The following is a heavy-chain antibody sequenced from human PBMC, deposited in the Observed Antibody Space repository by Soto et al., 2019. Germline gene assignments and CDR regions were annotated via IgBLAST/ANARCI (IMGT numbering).Heavy chain of an antibody. CDR2: IDSSTKYT. CDR1: GFTFRDYY. CDR3: GREYYYTMDV. V-gene: IGHV3-11*05. J-gene: IGHJ6*02. Sequence: QVQLVESGGGLVRPGGSLRLSCEASGFTFRDYYMTWFRQAPGKGLEWLSYIDSSTKYTNYADSVKGRFTISRDNAKNTLYLQMNSLRADYTAVYYCGREYYYTMDVWGQGTMVTVSS.